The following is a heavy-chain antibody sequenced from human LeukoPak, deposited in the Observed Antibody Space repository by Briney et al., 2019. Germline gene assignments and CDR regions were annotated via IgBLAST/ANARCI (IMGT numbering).Heavy chain of an antibody. CDR2: IYYSGST. D-gene: IGHD6-13*01. CDR1: GGSISSYY. CDR3: ARDGSSWYGWFDP. V-gene: IGHV4-59*12. J-gene: IGHJ5*02. Sequence: SETLSLTCTVSGGSISSYYWSWIRQPPGKGLEWIGYIYYSGSTNYNPSLKSRVTISVDTSKNQFSLKLSSVTAADTAVYYCARDGSSWYGWFDPWGQGTLVTVSS.